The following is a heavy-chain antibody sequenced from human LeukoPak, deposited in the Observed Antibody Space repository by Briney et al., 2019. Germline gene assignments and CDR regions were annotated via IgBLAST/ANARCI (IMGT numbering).Heavy chain of an antibody. V-gene: IGHV4-59*01. D-gene: IGHD6-13*01. CDR3: ARYTSSSWTGTYYYYYMDV. CDR1: GGSISSYY. Sequence: SETLSLTCTVSGGSISSYYWSWIRQPPGKGLEWIGYIYYSGSTNYNPSLKSRVTISVDTSKNQFSLKLSSVTAADTAVYYCARYTSSSWTGTYYYYYMDVWGKGTTVTVSS. CDR2: IYYSGST. J-gene: IGHJ6*03.